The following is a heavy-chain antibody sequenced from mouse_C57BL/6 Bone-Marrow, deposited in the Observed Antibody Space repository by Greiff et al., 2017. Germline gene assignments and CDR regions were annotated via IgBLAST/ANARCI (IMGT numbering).Heavy chain of an antibody. D-gene: IGHD1-1*01. V-gene: IGHV1-26*01. CDR1: GYTFTDYY. CDR2: INPNNGGT. CDR3: ARDTAVVANYAMDD. J-gene: IGHJ4*01. Sequence: VQLQQSGPELVKPGASVKISCKASGYTFTDYYMNWVKQSHGKSLEWIGDINPNNGGTSYNQKFKGKATLTVDKSSSTAYMELRSLTSEDSAVXYCARDTAVVANYAMDDWGQGTSVTVSS.